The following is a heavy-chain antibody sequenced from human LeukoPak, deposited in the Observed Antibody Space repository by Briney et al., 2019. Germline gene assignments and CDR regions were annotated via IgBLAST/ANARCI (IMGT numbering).Heavy chain of an antibody. Sequence: SETLSLTCAVYGGSFSGYYWSWIRQPPGKGLEWIGYIYYSGSTNYNPSLKSRVTISVDTSKNQFSLKLSSVTAADTAVYYCARYGSGYSNFDYWGQGTLVTVSS. J-gene: IGHJ4*02. CDR2: IYYSGST. CDR3: ARYGSGYSNFDY. D-gene: IGHD3-10*01. V-gene: IGHV4-59*01. CDR1: GGSFSGYY.